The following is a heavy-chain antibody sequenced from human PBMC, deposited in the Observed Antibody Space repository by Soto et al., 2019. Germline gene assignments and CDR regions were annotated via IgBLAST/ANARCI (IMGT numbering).Heavy chain of an antibody. CDR1: GGSISSYY. Sequence: PSETLSLTCTVSGGSISSYYWSWIRQPPGKGLEWIGYIYYSGSTNYNPSLKSRVTISVDTSKNQFSLKLSSVTAADTAVYYCAKETAMVGEPCFDYWGQGTLVTVSS. D-gene: IGHD1-26*01. V-gene: IGHV4-59*01. CDR2: IYYSGST. CDR3: AKETAMVGEPCFDY. J-gene: IGHJ4*02.